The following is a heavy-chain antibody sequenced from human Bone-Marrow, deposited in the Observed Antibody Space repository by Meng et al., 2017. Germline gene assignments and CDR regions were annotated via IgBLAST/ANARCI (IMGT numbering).Heavy chain of an antibody. CDR1: GDAFTSGG. J-gene: IGHJ5*02. V-gene: IGHV1-18*01. CDR3: ARGGEQWLLSWFDP. D-gene: IGHD6-19*01. Sequence: VQESQYGAEVKSTGAAVKVSCKASGDAFTSGGVNWVRQATGQGLEWMGWMNPNSGNTGYAQKLQGRVTMTTDTSTSTAYMELRSLRSDDTAVYYCARGGEQWLLSWFDPWGQGTLVTVPS. CDR2: MNPNSGNT.